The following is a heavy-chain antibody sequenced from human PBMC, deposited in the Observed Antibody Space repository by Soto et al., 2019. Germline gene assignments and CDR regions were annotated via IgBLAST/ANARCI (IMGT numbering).Heavy chain of an antibody. Sequence: GASVKVSCKASGYTFTTYDINWVRQATGQGLEWMGWMNPSSGNTGYAQKFQGRVTMTRNTSINTAYMELSSLRSEDTAVYFCTRARGWLLYYWGQGTLVTVSS. V-gene: IGHV1-8*01. CDR2: MNPSSGNT. J-gene: IGHJ4*02. CDR3: TRARGWLLYY. CDR1: GYTFTTYD. D-gene: IGHD3-9*01.